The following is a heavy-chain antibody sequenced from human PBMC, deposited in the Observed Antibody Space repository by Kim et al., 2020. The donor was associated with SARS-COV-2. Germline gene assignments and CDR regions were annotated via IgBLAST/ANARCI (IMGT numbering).Heavy chain of an antibody. J-gene: IGHJ6*02. CDR2: IDWDDDK. CDR1: GFSLSTSGMC. Sequence: SGPTLVNPTQTLTLTCTFSGFSLSTSGMCVSWIRQPPGKALEWLARIDWDDDKYYSTSLKTRLTISKDTSKNQVVLTMTNMDPVDTATYYCARDIGGGSCYFQGLHPYYYYYGMDVWGQGTTVTVSS. D-gene: IGHD2-15*01. V-gene: IGHV2-70*11. CDR3: ARDIGGGSCYFQGLHPYYYYYGMDV.